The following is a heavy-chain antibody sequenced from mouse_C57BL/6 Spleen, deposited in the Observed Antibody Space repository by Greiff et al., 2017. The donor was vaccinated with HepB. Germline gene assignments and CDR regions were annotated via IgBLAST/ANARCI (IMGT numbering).Heavy chain of an antibody. J-gene: IGHJ2*01. CDR1: GYTFTDYY. CDR2: INPNNGGT. D-gene: IGHD1-2*01. V-gene: IGHV1-26*01. CDR3: ASRRSNDGSDY. Sequence: EVQLQQSGPELVKPGASVKISCKASGYTFTDYYMNWVKQSHGKSLEWIGDINPNNGGTSYNQKFKGKATLTVDKSSSTAYMELRSLTSEDSAVYYCASRRSNDGSDYWGQGTTLTVSS.